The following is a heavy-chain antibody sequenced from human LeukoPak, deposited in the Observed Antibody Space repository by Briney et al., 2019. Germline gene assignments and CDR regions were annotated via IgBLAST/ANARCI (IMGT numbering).Heavy chain of an antibody. Sequence: ASVKVSCKASGYTFTDHYMHWVRQAPGQGFEWMGWINPNDGDTNYAQKFQGRVTMTRDTSISTAHMEVSRLRSDDTAVYYCARANFLYCSSTTCLFDYWGQGTLVTVSS. CDR2: INPNDGDT. CDR3: ARANFLYCSSTTCLFDY. V-gene: IGHV1-2*02. D-gene: IGHD2-2*01. CDR1: GYTFTDHY. J-gene: IGHJ4*02.